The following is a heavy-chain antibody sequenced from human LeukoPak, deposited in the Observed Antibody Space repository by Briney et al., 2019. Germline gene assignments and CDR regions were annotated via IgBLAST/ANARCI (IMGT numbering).Heavy chain of an antibody. V-gene: IGHV4-31*03. Sequence: SETLSLTCTVSGGSISSGGYYWSWIRQHPGKGLEWIGYIYYSGSTYYNPSRKSRVTISVDTSKNQFSLKLSSVTAADTAVYYCARGAIFGVVYGMDVWGQGTTVTVSS. CDR1: GGSISSGGYY. CDR3: ARGAIFGVVYGMDV. CDR2: IYYSGST. D-gene: IGHD3-3*01. J-gene: IGHJ6*02.